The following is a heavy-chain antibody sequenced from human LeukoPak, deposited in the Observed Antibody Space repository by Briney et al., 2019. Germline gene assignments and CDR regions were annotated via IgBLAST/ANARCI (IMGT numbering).Heavy chain of an antibody. CDR1: GASFSSYY. CDR3: AKLNNYDLMIDY. Sequence: SETLSLTCTVSGASFSSYYWSWLRQPPGKGLEWIAYIFYNGNTKYNPSLKSRVTISVDTSKNQFSLKLSSVTAADTAVYYCAKLNNYDLMIDYWGQGTLVTVSS. CDR2: IFYNGNT. D-gene: IGHD3-3*01. J-gene: IGHJ4*02. V-gene: IGHV4-59*08.